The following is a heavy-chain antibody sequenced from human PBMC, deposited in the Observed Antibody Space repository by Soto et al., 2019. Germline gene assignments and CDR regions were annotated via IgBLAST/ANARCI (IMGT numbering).Heavy chain of an antibody. CDR3: ASSYFYDSGGYYPFDY. V-gene: IGHV3-30-3*01. CDR2: ISDDGNTK. D-gene: IGHD3-22*01. J-gene: IGHJ4*02. CDR1: GFSFSTYA. Sequence: QVQLVESGGGVVQPGTSLRLSCAASGFSFSTYAMYWVRQAPGRGLEWVAVISDDGNTKYYADSVKGRFTISRDNSRNTMYLQIYSLRTEDADVYYCASSYFYDSGGYYPFDYWGQGTLVTVSS.